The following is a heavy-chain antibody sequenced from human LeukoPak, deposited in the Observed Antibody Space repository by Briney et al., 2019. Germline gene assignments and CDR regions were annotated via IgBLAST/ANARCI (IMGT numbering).Heavy chain of an antibody. Sequence: ASVKVSCKASGYTFITYGITWVRQAPGQGLEWMGWISAYNGNTNYAQKLQGRVTMTTDTSTSTAYMELRSLRSDDTAVYYCARDITYDYVWGSYRQSDFDYWGQGTLVTVSS. V-gene: IGHV1-18*01. J-gene: IGHJ4*02. CDR2: ISAYNGNT. CDR3: ARDITYDYVWGSYRQSDFDY. D-gene: IGHD3-16*02. CDR1: GYTFITYG.